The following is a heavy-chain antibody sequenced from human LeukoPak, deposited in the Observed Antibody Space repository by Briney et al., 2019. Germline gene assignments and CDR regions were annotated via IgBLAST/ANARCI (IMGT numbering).Heavy chain of an antibody. CDR3: ATLIAVAGRDY. D-gene: IGHD6-19*01. Sequence: GGSLRLSCAASGFTFSSYAMSWVRQAPGKGLEWVSAISGSGGSTYYADSVKGRFTISRDNSRNTLYLQMNTLRAEDTAVYYCATLIAVAGRDYWGQGTLVTVSS. J-gene: IGHJ4*02. CDR2: ISGSGGST. V-gene: IGHV3-23*01. CDR1: GFTFSSYA.